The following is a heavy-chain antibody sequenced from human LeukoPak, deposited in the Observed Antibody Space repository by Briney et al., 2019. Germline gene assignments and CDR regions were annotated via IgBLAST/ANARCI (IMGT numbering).Heavy chain of an antibody. CDR1: GFTVSSNY. Sequence: PGGSLRLSCAASGFTVSSNYMSWVRQAPGKGLEWVSAISGSGGNTYYADSVKGRFTISRDNFKNTMYLQMNSLRAEDTAVYYCAKFIVGGTRSFDYWGQGTLVTVSS. CDR2: ISGSGGNT. J-gene: IGHJ4*02. V-gene: IGHV3-23*01. D-gene: IGHD1-26*01. CDR3: AKFIVGGTRSFDY.